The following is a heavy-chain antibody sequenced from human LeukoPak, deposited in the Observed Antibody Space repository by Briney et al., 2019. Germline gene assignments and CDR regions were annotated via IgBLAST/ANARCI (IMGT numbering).Heavy chain of an antibody. D-gene: IGHD5-12*01. J-gene: IGHJ4*02. Sequence: GGSLRLSCAASGFTFSSYWMHWVRQAPGKGLVWVSRINSDGSSITYAASVKGRFTISRDNAKNTLYLQMNSLRVEDTAVYYCAREGRVSGYDFDCWGQGTLVTVSS. V-gene: IGHV3-74*03. CDR3: AREGRVSGYDFDC. CDR1: GFTFSSYW. CDR2: INSDGSSI.